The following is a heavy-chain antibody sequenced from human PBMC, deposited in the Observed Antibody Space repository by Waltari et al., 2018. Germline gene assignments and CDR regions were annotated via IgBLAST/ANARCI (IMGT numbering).Heavy chain of an antibody. Sequence: EEQLVESGGGLAQPGESLRLSCAASGFTFSRYWMDWVRQATGKGLVGVSRMSSDGSSTTYADSGKGRFTISRDNAKNTLYVQMNRLRAEDTAVYYCARVATKTYSSPVPGRPYYYGMDVWGQGTTVTVSS. CDR3: ARVATKTYSSPVPGRPYYYGMDV. CDR1: GFTFSRYW. D-gene: IGHD3-22*01. V-gene: IGHV3-74*01. J-gene: IGHJ6*02. CDR2: MSSDGSST.